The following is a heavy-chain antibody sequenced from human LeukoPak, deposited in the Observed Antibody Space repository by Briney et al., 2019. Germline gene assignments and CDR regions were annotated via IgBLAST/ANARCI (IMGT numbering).Heavy chain of an antibody. CDR1: GCSISSVRYF. CDR3: ACYYAAGSYYFDY. CDR2: IYYNGDK. V-gene: IGHV4-39*01. D-gene: IGHD3-10*01. Sequence: ESLSLTCTVSGCSISSVRYFWGWIRQPPGKGLEWFVSIYYNGDKSYNASLTSRTTISVDTSKNQFYLKMGCVTAADTAVYYCACYYAAGSYYFDYWGQGTLVTVSS. J-gene: IGHJ4*02.